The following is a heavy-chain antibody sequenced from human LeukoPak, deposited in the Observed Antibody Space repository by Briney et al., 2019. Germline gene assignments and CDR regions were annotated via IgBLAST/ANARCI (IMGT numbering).Heavy chain of an antibody. V-gene: IGHV4-39*07. Sequence: PSETLSLTCTVSGGSISSSSYYWGWIRQPPGKGLEWIGSIYYSGSTYYNPSLKSRVTISVDTSKNQFSLKLSSVTAADTAVYYCARWGSSGYFKWGQGTLVTVSS. CDR2: IYYSGST. J-gene: IGHJ4*02. D-gene: IGHD3-22*01. CDR1: GGSISSSSYY. CDR3: ARWGSSGYFK.